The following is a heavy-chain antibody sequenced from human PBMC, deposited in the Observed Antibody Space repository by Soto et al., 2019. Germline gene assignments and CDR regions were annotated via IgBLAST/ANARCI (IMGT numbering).Heavy chain of an antibody. J-gene: IGHJ4*02. D-gene: IGHD2-15*01. V-gene: IGHV3-7*01. CDR3: ARDLGYCLGGICPPVFDY. CDR2: INQDGSEQ. Sequence: GGSLRLSCAASGCFLGSNYMHWVRQAPGRGLEWVANINQDGSEQNYVDSLKGRFTISRDNAKNSLYLQMNGLRVEDTAVYYCARDLGYCLGGICPPVFDYLGPGTLVTGSS. CDR1: GCFLGSNY.